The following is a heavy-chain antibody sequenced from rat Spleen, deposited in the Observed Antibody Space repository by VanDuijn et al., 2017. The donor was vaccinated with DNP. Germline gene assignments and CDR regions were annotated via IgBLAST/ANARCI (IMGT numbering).Heavy chain of an antibody. Sequence: EVQLVESGGGLVQPGRSLKLSCAASGFTFSDYNMAWVRQAPKKGLEWVASISYDGLSTNYRDSVKGRFTISRDNAKSTLYLQMDSVRSEDTATYYCAKPDQWGQGVMVTVSS. CDR2: ISYDGLST. CDR3: AKPDQ. CDR1: GFTFSDYN. J-gene: IGHJ2*01. V-gene: IGHV5-7*01.